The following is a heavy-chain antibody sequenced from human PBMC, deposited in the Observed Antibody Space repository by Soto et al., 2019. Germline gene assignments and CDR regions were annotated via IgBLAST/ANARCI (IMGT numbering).Heavy chain of an antibody. V-gene: IGHV1-2*02. J-gene: IGHJ6*02. CDR1: GYTFNGYY. Sequence: ASLKVSCKASGYTFNGYYMHWVRQAPGQGLEWMGWINPNSGGTNYAQKFQGRVTMTRDTSISTAYMQLSRLRSDDTAVYYCARGNYYDSSGYYYYYYYGMDVWGQGTTVTVSS. CDR3: ARGNYYDSSGYYYYYYYGMDV. D-gene: IGHD3-22*01. CDR2: INPNSGGT.